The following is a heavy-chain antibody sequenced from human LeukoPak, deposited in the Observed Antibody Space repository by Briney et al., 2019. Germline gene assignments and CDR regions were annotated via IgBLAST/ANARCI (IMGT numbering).Heavy chain of an antibody. Sequence: ASVNVSCKASGYTFTSYYMHWARQAPGQGLEWLGIINLSGGSTSYAQNFQGRVTITRDTSTSTVNMGLSSLRSEDTAVYYCARAYCGGGCSPPNWFDPWGQGTLVTVSS. CDR1: GYTFTSYY. CDR2: INLSGGST. J-gene: IGHJ5*02. D-gene: IGHD2-21*02. V-gene: IGHV1-46*01. CDR3: ARAYCGGGCSPPNWFDP.